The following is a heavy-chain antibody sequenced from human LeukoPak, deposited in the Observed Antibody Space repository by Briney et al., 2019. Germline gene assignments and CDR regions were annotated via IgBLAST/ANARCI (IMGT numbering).Heavy chain of an antibody. D-gene: IGHD5-12*01. Sequence: GGSLRLSCVASGFSFDDYAMNWVRQAPGKGLEWVSLIIGSSGSTFYADSVKGRFTISRDKSKNTLYLQMNSLRAEDTAVYYCAKGAYDYIEIAYFDYWGQGSLVTVSS. V-gene: IGHV3-23*01. CDR3: AKGAYDYIEIAYFDY. CDR1: GFSFDDYA. J-gene: IGHJ4*02. CDR2: IIGSSGST.